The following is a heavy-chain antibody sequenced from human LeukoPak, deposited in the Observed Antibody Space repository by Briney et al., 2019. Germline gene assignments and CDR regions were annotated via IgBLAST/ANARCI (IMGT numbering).Heavy chain of an antibody. Sequence: GGSLTLSCAASGFTFSNYWINWVRQAPGKGLEWVANMNEYGSEKYYVDSVRGRFTISRDNAENSLFLHMNSLRVEDTAVYRCARVLYGSRVNVIDSWGPGTLATVSS. CDR1: GFTFSNYW. J-gene: IGHJ4*02. CDR2: MNEYGSEK. CDR3: ARVLYGSRVNVIDS. D-gene: IGHD2-2*01. V-gene: IGHV3-7*01.